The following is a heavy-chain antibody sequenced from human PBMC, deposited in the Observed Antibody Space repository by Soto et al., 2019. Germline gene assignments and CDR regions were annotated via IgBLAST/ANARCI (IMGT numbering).Heavy chain of an antibody. D-gene: IGHD3-3*01. V-gene: IGHV4-59*01. CDR3: ARWNNYDLWRGYRQPKRDGV. CDR1: GGSISSYY. Sequence: PSETLSLTCTVSGGSISSYYWSWIRQPPGKGLEWIGYIYYSGSTNYNPSLKSRVTISVDTSKNQFSLKLSSVTAADTAVYYCARWNNYDLWRGYRQPKRDGVGG. J-gene: IGHJ6*02. CDR2: IYYSGST.